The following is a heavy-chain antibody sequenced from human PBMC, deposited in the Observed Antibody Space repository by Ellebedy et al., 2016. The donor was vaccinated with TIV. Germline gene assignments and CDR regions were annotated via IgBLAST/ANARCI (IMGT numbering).Heavy chain of an antibody. CDR2: IYYSGST. CDR3: ARLPWGTHPDY. J-gene: IGHJ4*02. D-gene: IGHD1-1*01. V-gene: IGHV4-59*13. Sequence: SETLSLXCTVSGGSISSYYWSWIRQPPGKGLEWIGYIYYSGSTNYNPSLKSRVTISVDTSKNQFSLKLSSVTAADTAVYYCARLPWGTHPDYWGQGTLVTVSS. CDR1: GGSISSYY.